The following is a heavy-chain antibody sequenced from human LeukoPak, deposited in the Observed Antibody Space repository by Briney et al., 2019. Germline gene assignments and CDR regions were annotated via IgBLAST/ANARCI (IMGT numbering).Heavy chain of an antibody. J-gene: IGHJ4*02. CDR1: GGSISSGDYY. V-gene: IGHV4-30-4*01. D-gene: IGHD3-16*02. CDR3: ARNGGRYYDYVWGSYRLDY. Sequence: SETLSLTCTVSGGSISSGDYYWSWIRQPPGKGLEWIGYIYYSGSTYYNPSLKSRVTISVDTSKNQFSLKLSSVTAADTAVYYCARNGGRYYDYVWGSYRLDYWGQGTLVTVSS. CDR2: IYYSGST.